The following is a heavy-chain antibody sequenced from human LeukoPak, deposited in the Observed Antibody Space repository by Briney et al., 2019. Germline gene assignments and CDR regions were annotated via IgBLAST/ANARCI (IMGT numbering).Heavy chain of an antibody. V-gene: IGHV1-18*01. J-gene: IGHJ4*02. D-gene: IGHD6-19*01. CDR2: ISAYNGNT. CDR3: ARSTPSGTGFSSGWKDY. Sequence: ASVKVSCKASGYTFSSYSIRGVRQGPGQGLEWMGWISAYNGNTYYARNLQGRVTMTTDTSTNTAYMEMRGLRSDDTAVYYCARSTPSGTGFSSGWKDYWGQGTLVTVSS. CDR1: GYTFSSYS.